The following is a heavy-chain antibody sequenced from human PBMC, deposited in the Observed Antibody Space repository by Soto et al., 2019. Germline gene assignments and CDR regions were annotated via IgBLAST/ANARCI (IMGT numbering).Heavy chain of an antibody. CDR3: AVRKTGSYFDY. CDR2: IGASGDGT. D-gene: IGHD1-26*01. V-gene: IGHV3-23*01. Sequence: GGSLRLSCAASGFTFSSYAMSWVRQAPGKGLEWVSGIGASGDGTYSADSVKGRFIISRDNSKNTLHPQMNSLRAEDTAVYYCAVRKTGSYFDYWGQGTLVTVSS. J-gene: IGHJ4*02. CDR1: GFTFSSYA.